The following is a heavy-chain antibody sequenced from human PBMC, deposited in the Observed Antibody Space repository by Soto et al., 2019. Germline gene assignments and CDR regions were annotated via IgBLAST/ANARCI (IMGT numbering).Heavy chain of an antibody. Sequence: PGGSLRLSCTAAGIIVNAYSFNWFRQAPRKGLEGSSYVSSTGDSILYADSVRGRFTIARDIAENSLSLQMDSLRAEDTAVYYCATWGIAVGGEGYWGQGTLVTVSS. V-gene: IGHV3-48*01. CDR2: VSSTGDSI. D-gene: IGHD6-19*01. J-gene: IGHJ4*02. CDR1: GIIVNAYS. CDR3: ATWGIAVGGEGY.